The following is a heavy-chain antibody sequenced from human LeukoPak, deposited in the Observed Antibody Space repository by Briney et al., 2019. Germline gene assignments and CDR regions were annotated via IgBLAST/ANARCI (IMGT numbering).Heavy chain of an antibody. Sequence: SQTLSLTCTVSGGSISSGDYYWSWIRQPPGKGLEWIGYIYYSGSTYYNPSLKSRVTISLDTSKNQFSLKLSSVTAADTAVYYCARAGEGYCSSTSCYTVDYWGQGTLVTVPS. V-gene: IGHV4-30-4*01. CDR3: ARAGEGYCSSTSCYTVDY. CDR1: GGSISSGDYY. D-gene: IGHD2-2*02. J-gene: IGHJ4*02. CDR2: IYYSGST.